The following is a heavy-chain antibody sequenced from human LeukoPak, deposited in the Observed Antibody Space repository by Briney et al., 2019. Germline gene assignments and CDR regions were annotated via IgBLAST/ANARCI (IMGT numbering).Heavy chain of an antibody. CDR3: AREGLMVYAATFDY. V-gene: IGHV3-23*01. CDR1: GFTFSSYE. J-gene: IGHJ4*02. CDR2: ISGSGGST. D-gene: IGHD2-8*01. Sequence: GGSLRLSCAASGFTFSSYEMNWVRQAPGKGLEWVSAISGSGGSTYYADSVKGRFTISRDNSKNTLYLQMNSLRAEDTAVYYCAREGLMVYAATFDYWGQGTLVTVSS.